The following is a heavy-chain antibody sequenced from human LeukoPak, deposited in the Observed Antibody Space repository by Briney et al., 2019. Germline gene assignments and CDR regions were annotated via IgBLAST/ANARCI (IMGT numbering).Heavy chain of an antibody. D-gene: IGHD7-27*01. CDR1: GFTFSDYY. CDR2: ISSSGSTI. V-gene: IGHV3-11*04. J-gene: IGHJ3*02. CDR3: ARDEKTNWGLRMEAFDI. Sequence: PGGSLRLSCAASGFTFSDYYMSWIRQAPGKGLEWVSYISSSGSTIYYADSVKGRFTISRDNAKNSLYLQMNSLRAEDTAVYYCARDEKTNWGLRMEAFDIWGQGTMVTVSS.